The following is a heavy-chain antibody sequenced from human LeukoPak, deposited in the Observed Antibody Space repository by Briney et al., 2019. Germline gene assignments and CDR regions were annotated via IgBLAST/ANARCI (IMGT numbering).Heavy chain of an antibody. CDR2: IYHSGST. Sequence: SETLSLTCAVSGGSISSSNWWSCLRQPPGKGLEWIGEIYHSGSTNYNPSLKSRVTISVDKSKNQFSLKLSCATAADTAVYYYARDSRCCSGGSCYVYYYYGMDVWGKGTTVTVSS. CDR1: GGSISSSNW. V-gene: IGHV4-4*02. D-gene: IGHD2-15*01. CDR3: ARDSRCCSGGSCYVYYYYGMDV. J-gene: IGHJ6*04.